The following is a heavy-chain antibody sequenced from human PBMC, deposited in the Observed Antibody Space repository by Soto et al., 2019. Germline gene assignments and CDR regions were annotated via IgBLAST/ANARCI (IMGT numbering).Heavy chain of an antibody. V-gene: IGHV4-39*01. D-gene: IGHD3-10*01. Sequence: QVQLQESGPGLVKTSETLSLTCTVSGGSISSTTYYWGWIRQPPGKGLEWIGSIYYTGNTFYTPSLKSRVTLSADTSKNQFSLKVTAVTAADTAVYYCARHDFYGSGSYYRKGFYYYFGLDVWGQGTTVTVSS. CDR2: IYYTGNT. CDR1: GGSISSTTYY. J-gene: IGHJ6*02. CDR3: ARHDFYGSGSYYRKGFYYYFGLDV.